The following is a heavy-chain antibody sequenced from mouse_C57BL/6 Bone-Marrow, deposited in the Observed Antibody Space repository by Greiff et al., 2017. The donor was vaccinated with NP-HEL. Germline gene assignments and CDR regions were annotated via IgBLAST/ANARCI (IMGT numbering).Heavy chain of an antibody. CDR1: GFSLTSYG. Sequence: VQLVESGPGLVQPSQSLSITCTVSGFSLTSYGVHWVRQSPGKGLEWLGVIWRGGSTDYNAAFMSRLSITKDNSKSQVFFKMNSLQADDTAIYYCAKAYYSNSAWFAYWGQGTLVTVSA. D-gene: IGHD2-5*01. V-gene: IGHV2-5*01. J-gene: IGHJ3*01. CDR2: IWRGGST. CDR3: AKAYYSNSAWFAY.